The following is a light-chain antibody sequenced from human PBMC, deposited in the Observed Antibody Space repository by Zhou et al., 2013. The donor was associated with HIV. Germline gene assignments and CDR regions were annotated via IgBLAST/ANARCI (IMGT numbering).Light chain of an antibody. CDR2: AAS. CDR3: LQHNSDPA. J-gene: IGKJ4*01. V-gene: IGKV1-17*01. Sequence: DIRMTQSPSSLSASVGDRVTITCRASQGVRNDVAWYQQKPGAAPKRLIYAASTLQSGVPSRFSGSGSGTEFTLTISSLQPEDFATYYCLQHNSDPAFGGGTKVEIK. CDR1: QGVRND.